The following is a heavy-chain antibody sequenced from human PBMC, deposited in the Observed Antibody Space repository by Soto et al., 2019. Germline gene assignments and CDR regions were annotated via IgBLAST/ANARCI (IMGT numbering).Heavy chain of an antibody. J-gene: IGHJ6*03. D-gene: IGHD3-3*01. CDR3: ARGGTFYEFWSCQFYYYDTAV. Sequence: SETLSLTCTVSGGSISSYYWSWIRQPPGKGLEWIGYIYYSGSTNYNPSLKSRVTISVDTSKNQFSLKLSSVTAADTAVYYCARGGTFYEFWSCQFYYYDTAVSG. CDR2: IYYSGST. CDR1: GGSISSYY. V-gene: IGHV4-59*01.